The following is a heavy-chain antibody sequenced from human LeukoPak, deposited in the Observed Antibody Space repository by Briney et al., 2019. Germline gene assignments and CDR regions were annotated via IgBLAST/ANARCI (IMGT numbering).Heavy chain of an antibody. CDR2: IHTSGST. V-gene: IGHV4-4*07. CDR1: GGSISSYY. CDR3: AREYYYDSSGCYDY. J-gene: IGHJ4*02. Sequence: PSETLSLTCTVSGGSISSYYWSWIRQPAGKGLEWIGRIHTSGSTNHNPSLKSRVTMSVDTSKNQFSLKLSSVTAADTAVYYCAREYYYDSSGCYDYWGQGTLVTVSS. D-gene: IGHD3-22*01.